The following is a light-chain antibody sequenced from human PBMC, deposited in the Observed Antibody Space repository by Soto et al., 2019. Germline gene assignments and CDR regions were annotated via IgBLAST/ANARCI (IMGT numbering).Light chain of an antibody. J-gene: IGKJ1*01. CDR3: HSKT. CDR2: GAS. V-gene: IGKV3-20*01. Sequence: EIVLTQSPGTLSLSPGERATLSCRASQSVSSSYLAWYQQKPGQAPRLLIYGASGRATGIPDRFSGSGSGTDFTLTISRLEPEDFAVYYCHSKTFGQGTKVEIK. CDR1: QSVSSSY.